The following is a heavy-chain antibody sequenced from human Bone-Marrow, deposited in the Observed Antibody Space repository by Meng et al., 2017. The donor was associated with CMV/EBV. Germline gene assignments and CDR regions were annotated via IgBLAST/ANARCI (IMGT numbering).Heavy chain of an antibody. CDR3: ARAYDFWNGFFDY. J-gene: IGHJ4*02. V-gene: IGHV3-48*01. CDR1: GFTFSSYS. CDR2: ISSSSSTI. D-gene: IGHD3-3*01. Sequence: GESLKISCAASGFTFSSYSMNWVRQAPGKGLEWVSYISSSSSTIYYADSVKGRFTISRDNSKNTLYLLMNTLRAEDTAVYYCARAYDFWNGFFDYWGQGTLVAASS.